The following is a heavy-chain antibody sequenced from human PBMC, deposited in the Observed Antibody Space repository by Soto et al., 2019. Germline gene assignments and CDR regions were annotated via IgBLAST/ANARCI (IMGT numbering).Heavy chain of an antibody. J-gene: IGHJ3*02. CDR3: TRENIEHSDGLYDAFDI. Sequence: ASVKVSCKTSGYTFTDYYTHWVRQAPGQGLEWMGWMNPKSGGAYFAQKFQGRVTLTRDTSIGTAYIEVNSLTSDDTAVYFCTRENIEHSDGLYDAFDIWGQGTNVTV. CDR2: MNPKSGGA. D-gene: IGHD5-18*01. V-gene: IGHV1-2*02. CDR1: GYTFTDYY.